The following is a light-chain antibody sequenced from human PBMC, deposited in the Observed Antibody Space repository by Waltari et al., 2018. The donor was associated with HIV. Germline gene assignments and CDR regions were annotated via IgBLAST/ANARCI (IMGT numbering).Light chain of an antibody. V-gene: IGLV1-47*01. Sequence: QSVLTQPPSESATPGQRVTISCSGGSSNTGRNYLYWYQQIPGTAPNLLIYRNNQRPSRVPDRFSGSKSGTSASLAISGLQSEDEADYYCAAWDDSLNSFVFGTGTRVTVL. CDR3: AAWDDSLNSFV. CDR2: RNN. J-gene: IGLJ1*01. CDR1: SSNTGRNY.